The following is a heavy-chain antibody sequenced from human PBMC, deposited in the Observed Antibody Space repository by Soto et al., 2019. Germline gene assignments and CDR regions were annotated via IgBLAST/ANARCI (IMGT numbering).Heavy chain of an antibody. CDR1: GYSFTSYW. Sequence: LGESLKISCKGSGYSFTSYWISWVRQMPGKGLEWMGRIDPSDSYTNYSPSFQGHVTISADKSISTAYLQWSSLKASDTAMYYCAGRGYSGYDLSYYYYGMDVWGQGTTVTVSS. CDR3: AGRGYSGYDLSYYYYGMDV. J-gene: IGHJ6*02. V-gene: IGHV5-10-1*01. D-gene: IGHD5-12*01. CDR2: IDPSDSYT.